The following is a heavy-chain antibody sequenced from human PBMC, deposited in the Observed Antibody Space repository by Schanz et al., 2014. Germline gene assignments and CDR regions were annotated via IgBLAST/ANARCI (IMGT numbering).Heavy chain of an antibody. V-gene: IGHV1-69*09. Sequence: QVQLVQSGAEVKKPGASVKASCKASGYTFTSYSMHWVRQAPGQGLEWMGKIIPVLNIATYAQRFQGRVTTAADTSTNTAYMELSRLRSEDTAVYYCARDGVDAAAGGNYWGQGTLVNVSS. CDR1: GYTFTSYS. D-gene: IGHD6-13*01. CDR2: IIPVLNIA. CDR3: ARDGVDAAAGGNY. J-gene: IGHJ4*02.